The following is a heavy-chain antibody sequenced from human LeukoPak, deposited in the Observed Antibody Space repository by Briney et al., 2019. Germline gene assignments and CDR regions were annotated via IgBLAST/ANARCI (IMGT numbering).Heavy chain of an antibody. CDR3: ARDDYGGNAFGYNWFDP. CDR2: ISTSGST. CDR1: GRSISSYY. D-gene: IGHD4-23*01. Sequence: SETLSLTCTVSGRSISSYYWSWIRQPAGEGLEWIGRISTSGSTNNNPSLKSRVTMSADTSKNQFSLKLSSVTAADTAVYYCARDDYGGNAFGYNWFDPWGQGTLVTVSS. J-gene: IGHJ5*02. V-gene: IGHV4-4*07.